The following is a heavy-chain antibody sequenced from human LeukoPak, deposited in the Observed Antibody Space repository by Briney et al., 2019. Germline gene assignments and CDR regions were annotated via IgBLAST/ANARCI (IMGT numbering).Heavy chain of an antibody. D-gene: IGHD6-13*01. CDR3: AKDRVAYSSSWYRFDY. V-gene: IGHV3-23*01. Sequence: PGGSLRLSCAASGFTFSSYAMSWVRQAPGKGLEWVSAISGSGGSTYYADSVKGRFTISRDNSKNTLYLQMNSLRAEDTAVFYCAKDRVAYSSSWYRFDYWGQGTLVTVSS. CDR2: ISGSGGST. J-gene: IGHJ4*02. CDR1: GFTFSSYA.